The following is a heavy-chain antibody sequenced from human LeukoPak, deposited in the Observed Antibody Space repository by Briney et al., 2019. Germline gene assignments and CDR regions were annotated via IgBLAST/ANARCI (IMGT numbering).Heavy chain of an antibody. Sequence: KPSETLSLTCTVSDGSISSSSYYWGWIRQPPGKGLEWIGSIYYSGSTYYNPSLKSRVTISVDTSKNQFSLKLSSVTAADTAVYYCAAFTYYYDSSGYLPRLDPWGQGTLVTVSS. D-gene: IGHD3-22*01. V-gene: IGHV4-39*01. CDR2: IYYSGST. J-gene: IGHJ5*02. CDR3: AAFTYYYDSSGYLPRLDP. CDR1: DGSISSSSYY.